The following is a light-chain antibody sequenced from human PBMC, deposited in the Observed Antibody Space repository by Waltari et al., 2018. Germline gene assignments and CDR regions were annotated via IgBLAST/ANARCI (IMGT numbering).Light chain of an antibody. CDR3: MQSLQTPLT. CDR2: LGS. J-gene: IGKJ4*01. V-gene: IGKV2-28*01. Sequence: DIVMTQSPLSLPVTPGAAASISFRSSQSLLNRNGHNYLDWYLQKPGQSPQLLIYLGSNRASGVPDRFSGSGSGTDFTLKNSRVEAEDVGVYYCMQSLQTPLTFGGGTKVEIK. CDR1: QSLLNRNGHNY.